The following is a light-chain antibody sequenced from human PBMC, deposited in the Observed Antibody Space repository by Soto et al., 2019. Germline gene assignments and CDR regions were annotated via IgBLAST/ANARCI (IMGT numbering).Light chain of an antibody. CDR1: QNINTW. J-gene: IGKJ1*01. Sequence: DIQMTQSPSTLSASVGDRVTITCRASQNINTWLAWYQQKPGKAPNLLIYKASSLESGVPPRFSCSGSGTEFTLIISSLQPDDFATYYCQQYYSKSGTFGQGTKVEIK. CDR3: QQYYSKSGT. CDR2: KAS. V-gene: IGKV1-5*03.